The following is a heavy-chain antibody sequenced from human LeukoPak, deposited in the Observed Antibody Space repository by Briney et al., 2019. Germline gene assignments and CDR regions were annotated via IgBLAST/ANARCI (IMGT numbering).Heavy chain of an antibody. V-gene: IGHV3-74*01. CDR3: ARDVARSGSH. CDR2: IDEHGSTT. J-gene: IGHJ4*02. Sequence: GGSLRLSCAASGFTFSRYWMHWVRQAPGEGLVWVSRIDEHGSTTDYADSVEGRFTIYRDNAKNTLYLQMNSLRVEDTAVYYCARDVARSGSHWGQGTLVTVSS. D-gene: IGHD3-10*01. CDR1: GFTFSRYW.